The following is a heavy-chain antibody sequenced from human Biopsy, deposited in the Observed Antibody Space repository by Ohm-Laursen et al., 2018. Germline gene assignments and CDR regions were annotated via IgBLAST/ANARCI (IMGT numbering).Heavy chain of an antibody. CDR2: INPKSGGT. J-gene: IGHJ4*02. D-gene: IGHD3-9*01. Sequence: ASVKVSCKSSSYTFTDYNIHWMRQAPGQGLEWMGWINPKSGGTHYLEKFRGRVTMTRDTPISTAYMEVSSLRSDDTAVYYCAIDGNDFLTDYLKIDQWGQGTLVTVSS. CDR3: AIDGNDFLTDYLKIDQ. V-gene: IGHV1-2*02. CDR1: SYTFTDYN.